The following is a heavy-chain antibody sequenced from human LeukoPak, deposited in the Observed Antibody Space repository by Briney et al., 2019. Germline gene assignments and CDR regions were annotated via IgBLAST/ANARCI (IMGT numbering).Heavy chain of an antibody. V-gene: IGHV3-33*01. CDR2: IWYDGSNK. J-gene: IGHJ6*02. CDR1: GFTFSSYG. CDR3: ARGDYGDYVVDIKTDYYYYYGMDV. Sequence: PGGSLRLSCAASGFTFSSYGMHWVRQAPGKGLEWVAVIWYDGSNKYYADSVKGRFTISRDNSKNTLYLQMNSLRAEDTAVYYCARGDYGDYVVDIKTDYYYYYGMDVWGQGTTVTVSS. D-gene: IGHD4-17*01.